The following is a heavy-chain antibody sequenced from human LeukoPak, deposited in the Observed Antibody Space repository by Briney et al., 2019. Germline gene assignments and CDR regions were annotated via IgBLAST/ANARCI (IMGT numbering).Heavy chain of an antibody. J-gene: IGHJ4*02. CDR1: GGSFSGYY. V-gene: IGHV2-70*11. Sequence: TLSLTCAVYGGSFSGYYWSWIRQPPGKALEWLARIDWDDDKYYSTSLKTGLTISKDTSKNQVVLTMTNMDPVDTATYYCARMRSGSSVDYWGQGTLVTVSS. D-gene: IGHD1-26*01. CDR3: ARMRSGSSVDY. CDR2: IDWDDDK.